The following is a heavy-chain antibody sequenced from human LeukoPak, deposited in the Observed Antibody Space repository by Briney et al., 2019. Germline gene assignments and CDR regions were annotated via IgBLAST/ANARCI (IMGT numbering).Heavy chain of an antibody. V-gene: IGHV5-51*01. CDR3: ARSGYSYGSPYSFDY. CDR1: GYGFTSYW. J-gene: IGHJ4*02. CDR2: IYPGDSDT. Sequence: GESLKISCKGSGYGFTSYWIGWVRQMPGKGLEWMGIIYPGDSDTRYSPSFQGQVTISADKSISTAYLQWSSLKASDTAMYYCARSGYSYGSPYSFDYWGQGTLVTVSS. D-gene: IGHD5-18*01.